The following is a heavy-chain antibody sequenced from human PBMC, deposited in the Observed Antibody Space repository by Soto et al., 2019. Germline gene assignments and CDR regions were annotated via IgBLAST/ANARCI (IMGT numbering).Heavy chain of an antibody. D-gene: IGHD6-13*01. CDR1: GVSLDTIRVS. CDR2: IYWDDDK. Sequence: RPAPINHERTLRVACPSGGVSLDTIRVSVGWVRQPPGKALECLALIYWDDDKRYSPSLKRRLTITKDTSKNQVVLTMINMDPVDTATYYCTHRLSSTWEPPPFDPWGQGNLVTGSS. V-gene: IGHV2-5*02. CDR3: THRLSSTWEPPPFDP. J-gene: IGHJ5*02.